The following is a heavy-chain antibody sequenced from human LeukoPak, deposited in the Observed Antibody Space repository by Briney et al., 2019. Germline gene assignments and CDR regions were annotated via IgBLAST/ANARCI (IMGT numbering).Heavy chain of an antibody. Sequence: SVKVSCKASGGTFSSYAISWVRQAPGQGLEWMGRIIPILGIANYAQKFQGRVTITADKSTSTAYMELSSLRSEDTAVYYCASRCSSTSCSIYYYGMDVWGQGTTVTVSS. V-gene: IGHV1-69*04. CDR2: IIPILGIA. J-gene: IGHJ6*02. D-gene: IGHD2-2*01. CDR3: ASRCSSTSCSIYYYGMDV. CDR1: GGTFSSYA.